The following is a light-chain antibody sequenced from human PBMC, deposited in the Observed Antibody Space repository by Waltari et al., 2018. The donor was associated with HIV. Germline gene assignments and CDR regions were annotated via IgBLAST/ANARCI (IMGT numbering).Light chain of an antibody. J-gene: IGLJ3*02. Sequence: VVTQEPSLTVSPGGTLTLPWASSTGAVSTSSHPSCFQQRPAQAPTPLIFSSNKGHSWTPELFSGSLLGDKAVLALLPVQPEDEADYYCLLYYGGRRPSWVFGGGTKLTV. CDR3: LLYYGGRRPSWV. V-gene: IGLV7-43*01. CDR2: SSN. CDR1: TGAVSTSSH.